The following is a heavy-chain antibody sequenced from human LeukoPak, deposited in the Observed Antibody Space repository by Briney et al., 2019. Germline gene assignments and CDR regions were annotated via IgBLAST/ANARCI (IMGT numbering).Heavy chain of an antibody. V-gene: IGHV4-34*01. Sequence: PSETLSLTCAVYGGSFSGYYWTWIRQSPGKGLEWIGEINHSGNTKYNPSHKSRATISIDTSKNQVSLKIRSVTAADRAVYYCARVHQQLALYSFDIWGQGTTVTVSS. CDR1: GGSFSGYY. CDR3: ARVHQQLALYSFDI. J-gene: IGHJ3*02. D-gene: IGHD6-13*01. CDR2: INHSGNT.